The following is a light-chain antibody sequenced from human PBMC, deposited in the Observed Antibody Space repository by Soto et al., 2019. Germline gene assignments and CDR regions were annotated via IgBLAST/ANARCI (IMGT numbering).Light chain of an antibody. CDR3: VSYTSSTTYV. CDR2: DVA. J-gene: IGLJ1*01. Sequence: QSALTQSPSASGSPGQSVTISCTGTSSDVGGSNFVSWYQQHPGKPPKLIIYDVANRPSGVSNRFSGSKSGSTDSLIISRLQTEDEAYYYCVSYTSSTTYVFGTGTKVSVL. CDR1: SSDVGGSNF. V-gene: IGLV2-14*03.